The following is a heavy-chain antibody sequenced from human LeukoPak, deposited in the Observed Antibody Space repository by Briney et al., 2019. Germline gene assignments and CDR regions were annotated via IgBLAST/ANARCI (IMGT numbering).Heavy chain of an antibody. CDR2: ISGSGGST. J-gene: IGHJ4*02. Sequence: GGSLRLSCAASGFTFSSYAMSWVRQAPGKGLEWVSAISGSGGSTYYADPVKGRFTISGDNSKNTLYLQMNSLRAEDTAVYYCARPYCSGGSCYSQVALWGQGTLVTVSS. CDR3: ARPYCSGGSCYSQVAL. V-gene: IGHV3-23*01. CDR1: GFTFSSYA. D-gene: IGHD2-15*01.